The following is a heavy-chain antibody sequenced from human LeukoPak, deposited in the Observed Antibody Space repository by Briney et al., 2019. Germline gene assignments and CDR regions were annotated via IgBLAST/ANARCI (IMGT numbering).Heavy chain of an antibody. V-gene: IGHV1-69*13. CDR2: IIPIFGTA. J-gene: IGHJ6*03. CDR1: GGTFSSYA. CDR3: AREFGELYGYYYMDV. D-gene: IGHD3-10*01. Sequence: GASVKVSCKAPGGTFSSYAISWVRQAPGQGLEWMGGIIPIFGTANYAQKFQGRVTITADESTSTAYMELSSLRSEDTAVYYCAREFGELYGYYYMDVWGKGTTVTVSS.